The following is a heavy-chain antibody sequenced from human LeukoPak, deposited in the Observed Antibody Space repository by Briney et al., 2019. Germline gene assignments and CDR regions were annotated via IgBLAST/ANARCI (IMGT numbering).Heavy chain of an antibody. Sequence: GGSLRLSCAASGFSFSGYWMYWVRQAPGKGLEWVSAISGSGGSTYYADSVKGRFTISRDNSKNTLYLQMNSLRAEDTAVYYCAKDSNFQHWGQGTLVTVSS. V-gene: IGHV3-23*01. J-gene: IGHJ1*01. CDR2: ISGSGGST. CDR3: AKDSNFQH. CDR1: GFSFSGYW.